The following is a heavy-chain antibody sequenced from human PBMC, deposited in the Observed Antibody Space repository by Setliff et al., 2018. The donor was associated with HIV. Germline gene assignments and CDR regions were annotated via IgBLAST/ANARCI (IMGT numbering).Heavy chain of an antibody. Sequence: CAASGFTFSSYAMTWVRQAPGKGLEWVSVIYSDGGTTYSADSVKGRFTISRDNSKNTLYLQMNNLRAEDTAVYYCVKGFPRRYLDSSGYYYFDYWGLGALVTVSS. CDR2: IYSDGGTT. V-gene: IGHV3-23*03. D-gene: IGHD3-22*01. J-gene: IGHJ4*02. CDR3: VKGFPRRYLDSSGYYYFDY. CDR1: GFTFSSYA.